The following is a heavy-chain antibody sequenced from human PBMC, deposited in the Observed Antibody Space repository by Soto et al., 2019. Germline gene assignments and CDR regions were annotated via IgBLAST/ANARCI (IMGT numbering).Heavy chain of an antibody. CDR3: ARVRGFWAKQYYYYYGMDV. Sequence: SETLSLTCAVSGGSISSGGYSWSWIRQPPGEGLEWIGYIYHSGSTYYNPSLKSRVTMSVDTSKNQFSLKLSSVTAADTAVYYCARVRGFWAKQYYYYYGMDVWGQGTTVTVSS. CDR1: GGSISSGGYS. J-gene: IGHJ6*02. V-gene: IGHV4-30-2*02. D-gene: IGHD3-3*01. CDR2: IYHSGST.